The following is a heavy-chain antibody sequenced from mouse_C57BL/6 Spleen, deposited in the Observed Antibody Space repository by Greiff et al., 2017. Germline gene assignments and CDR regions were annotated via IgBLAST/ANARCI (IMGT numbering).Heavy chain of an antibody. J-gene: IGHJ3*01. CDR3: ARTYFYGSSFAY. D-gene: IGHD1-1*01. V-gene: IGHV8-12*01. Sequence: QVTLKVSGPGILQSSQTLSLTCSFSGFSLSTSGMGVSWIRQPSGKGLEWLAHIYWVDDKRYNPSLKSRLTLSKVTSRNQVFLKITSVDTADNATYYCARTYFYGSSFAYWGQGTLATVCA. CDR2: IYWVDDK. CDR1: GFSLSTSGMG.